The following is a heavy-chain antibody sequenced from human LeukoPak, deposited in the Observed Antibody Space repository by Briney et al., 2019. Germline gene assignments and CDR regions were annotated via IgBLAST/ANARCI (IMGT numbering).Heavy chain of an antibody. Sequence: GRSLRLSCAASGFTFSNYGLHWVRRAPGKGLEWVAVIWYDGSKKYYGDSVKGRVTISRDDSKNTLYLQMNSLRGEDTAVYYCARDLGTTNYYFDYWGQGALVTVSS. V-gene: IGHV3-33*01. J-gene: IGHJ4*02. D-gene: IGHD1-26*01. CDR1: GFTFSNYG. CDR2: IWYDGSKK. CDR3: ARDLGTTNYYFDY.